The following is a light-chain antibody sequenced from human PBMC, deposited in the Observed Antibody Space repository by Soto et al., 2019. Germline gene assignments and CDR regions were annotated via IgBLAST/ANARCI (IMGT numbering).Light chain of an antibody. Sequence: DIQMTQSPSSLSAFVGDRVTITCQASQDINNYLNWYQQKPGKAPKLLIYDASNLETGVPSRFSGSGSGTHFTFTISSLQPEDIATYYCQQYDNLPRYTFGQGTKVEIK. CDR3: QQYDNLPRYT. V-gene: IGKV1-33*01. CDR1: QDINNY. J-gene: IGKJ2*01. CDR2: DAS.